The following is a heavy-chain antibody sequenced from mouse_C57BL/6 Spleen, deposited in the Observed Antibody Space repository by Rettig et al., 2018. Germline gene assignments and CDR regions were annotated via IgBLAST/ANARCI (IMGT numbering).Heavy chain of an antibody. CDR3: TRREVYYCGSSRWYFDV. CDR2: IDPETGGT. D-gene: IGHD1-1*01. Sequence: GASVTLSCKASGYTFTDYEMHWVKQTPVHGLEWIGAIDPETGGTAYNQKFKGKAILTADKSSSTAYMELRSLTSEDSAVYYCTRREVYYCGSSRWYFDVWGTGTTVTVSS. CDR1: GYTFTDYE. V-gene: IGHV1-15*01. J-gene: IGHJ1*03.